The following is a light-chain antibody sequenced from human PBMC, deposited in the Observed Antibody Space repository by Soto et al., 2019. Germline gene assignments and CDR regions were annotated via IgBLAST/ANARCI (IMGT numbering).Light chain of an antibody. V-gene: IGLV2-23*01. CDR1: SSDVVTYNL. Sequence: QSVLTQPASVSGSPGQSISISCTGTSSDVVTYNLVSWYQQHPGKAPTVLIYEGTKRPSGVSNRFSGSKSGNTASLTISGLQTEDEADYYCYSFAGSTTFILFGGGTKVTVL. J-gene: IGLJ2*01. CDR3: YSFAGSTTFIL. CDR2: EGT.